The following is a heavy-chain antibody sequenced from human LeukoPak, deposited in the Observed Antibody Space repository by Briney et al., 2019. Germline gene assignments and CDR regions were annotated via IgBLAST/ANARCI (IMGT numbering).Heavy chain of an antibody. Sequence: PSETLPLTCTVSGGSISSYYWSWIRQPPGKGLEWIGYIYYSGSTNYNPSLKSRVTISVDTSKNQFSLKLSSVTAADTAVYYCARDSRGYVPNFDYWGQGTLVTVSS. CDR2: IYYSGST. V-gene: IGHV4-59*12. J-gene: IGHJ4*02. CDR1: GGSISSYY. D-gene: IGHD5-12*01. CDR3: ARDSRGYVPNFDY.